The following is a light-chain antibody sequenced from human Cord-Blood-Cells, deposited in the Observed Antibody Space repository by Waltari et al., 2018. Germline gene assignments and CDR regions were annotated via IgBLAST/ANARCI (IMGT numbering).Light chain of an antibody. V-gene: IGLV2-14*01. J-gene: IGLJ3*02. CDR3: SSYTSSSTWV. Sequence: QSALPQPAAVSGSPVQSTTISCTGTSSDVGGYNYVSWYQQHPGKAPNLMIYDVSKRPSGVSNRFSGSKSGNTASLTISGLQAEDEADYYCSSYTSSSTWVFGGGTKLTVL. CDR1: SSDVGGYNY. CDR2: DVS.